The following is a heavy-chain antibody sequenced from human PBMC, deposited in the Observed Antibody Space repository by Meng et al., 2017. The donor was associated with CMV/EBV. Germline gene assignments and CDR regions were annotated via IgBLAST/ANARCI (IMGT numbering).Heavy chain of an antibody. J-gene: IGHJ5*02. CDR2: IYSRGRT. CDR1: VGSIGILSSY. CDR3: ARDLSLVATITPNWFDP. D-gene: IGHD5-12*01. Sequence: SGPVVVQPSEPLSLPFPVSVGSIGILSSYLGWIRPPPGKGLEWIGSIYSRGRTSSNPSLKSRVTISVDTSKNQFSLKLSSVTAADTAVYYCARDLSLVATITPNWFDPWGQGTLVTASS. V-gene: IGHV4-39*07.